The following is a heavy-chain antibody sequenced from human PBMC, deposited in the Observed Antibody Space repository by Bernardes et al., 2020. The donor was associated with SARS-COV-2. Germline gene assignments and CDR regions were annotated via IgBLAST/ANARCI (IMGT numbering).Heavy chain of an antibody. CDR2: INQDGSET. CDR1: GFTFSTFW. J-gene: IGHJ4*02. V-gene: IGHV3-7*01. Sequence: GGSLSLSSAASGFTFSTFWMTWVHPAPGKGLEWVANINQDGSETFYVDSVKGRFTISRDNAKNSLFMEMNTLRAEDTAVYYCARIYSTSSFDFDYWGQGTLVTVSS. CDR3: ARIYSTSSFDFDY. D-gene: IGHD6-6*01.